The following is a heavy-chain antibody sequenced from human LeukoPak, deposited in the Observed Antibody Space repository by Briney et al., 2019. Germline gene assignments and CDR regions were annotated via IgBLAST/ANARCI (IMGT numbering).Heavy chain of an antibody. D-gene: IGHD3-22*01. CDR3: ARDFNYYDSSGYYYPSNSMDV. CDR1: GFTFSSYS. J-gene: IGHJ6*02. CDR2: ISSSSSTI. V-gene: IGHV3-48*04. Sequence: GGSLRLSCAASGFTFSSYSMNWVRQAPGKGLEWVSYISSSSSTIYYADSVKGRFTISRDNAKNSLYLQMNSLRAEDTAVYYCARDFNYYDSSGYYYPSNSMDVWGQGTTVTVSS.